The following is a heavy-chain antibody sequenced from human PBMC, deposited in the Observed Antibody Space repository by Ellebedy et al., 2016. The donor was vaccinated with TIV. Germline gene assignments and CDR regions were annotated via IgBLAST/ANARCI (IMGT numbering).Heavy chain of an antibody. D-gene: IGHD3-10*01. Sequence: GESLKISXAASGFTFSSYAMSWVRQAPGKGLEWVSAISGSGGSTYYADSVKGRFTISRDNSKNTLYLQMNSLRAEDTAVYYCAKGGETSGAFDIWGQGTMVTVSS. CDR3: AKGGETSGAFDI. CDR1: GFTFSSYA. CDR2: ISGSGGST. V-gene: IGHV3-23*01. J-gene: IGHJ3*02.